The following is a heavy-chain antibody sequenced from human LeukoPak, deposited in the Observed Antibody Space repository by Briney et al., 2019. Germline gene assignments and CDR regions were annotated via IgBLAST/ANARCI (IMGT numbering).Heavy chain of an antibody. CDR2: ISGSGSST. V-gene: IGHV3-23*01. CDR1: GFTFSSCA. D-gene: IGHD2-2*01. Sequence: GVSLRLSCAASGFTFSSCAMNWVRLAPGKGLEWVSVISGSGSSTYYAASVKGRFTISRDNSKNILYLQMKSLRVEDTAIYYCAKAGSTAWTAVDFWGQGTLVTVSS. CDR3: AKAGSTAWTAVDF. J-gene: IGHJ4*02.